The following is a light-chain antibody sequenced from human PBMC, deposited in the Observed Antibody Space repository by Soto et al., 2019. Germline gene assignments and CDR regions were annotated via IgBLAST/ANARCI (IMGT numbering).Light chain of an antibody. V-gene: IGLV1-51*02. Sequence: QSVLTQPPSVSAAPGQKVTISCSGSSSNIGNNYVSWYQQLPGTAPKLLIYENNKRPSGIPDRFSGSKSGTSATLGITGLQTGDEADYYCGTWDSNYVFGTGTKLTVL. CDR1: SSNIGNNY. CDR3: GTWDSNYV. J-gene: IGLJ1*01. CDR2: ENN.